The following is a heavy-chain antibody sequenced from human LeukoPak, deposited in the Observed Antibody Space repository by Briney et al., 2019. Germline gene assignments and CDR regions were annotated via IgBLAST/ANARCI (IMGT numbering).Heavy chain of an antibody. J-gene: IGHJ4*02. CDR1: GFMFSSYA. D-gene: IGHD3-9*01. CDR2: ISGSGGSS. CDR3: ASDILTGYYMVDY. V-gene: IGHV3-23*01. Sequence: GGSLRLSCAASGFMFSSYAMSWVRQAPGKGLEWVSAISGSGGSSYYAHSVKGRFTISRDNSKSTLYLHMNSLRAEDTAVYYCASDILTGYYMVDYWGQGTLVTVSS.